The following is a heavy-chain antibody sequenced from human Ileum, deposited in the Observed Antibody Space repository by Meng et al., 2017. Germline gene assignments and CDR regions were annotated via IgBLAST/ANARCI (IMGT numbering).Heavy chain of an antibody. Sequence: GQVQDSGQGLGRPSGTLSLTCAVSSGSISSNTYWSWVRQPPGKGLEYIGHIDSSGNTRHNPSLKSRVTISVDTSKNQFSLILTSVTAADTAVYYCVRGPDKAKSAYWGPGTLVTVSS. CDR2: IDSSGNT. CDR1: SGSISSNTY. CDR3: VRGPDKAKSAY. J-gene: IGHJ4*02. V-gene: IGHV4-4*02. D-gene: IGHD5-18*01.